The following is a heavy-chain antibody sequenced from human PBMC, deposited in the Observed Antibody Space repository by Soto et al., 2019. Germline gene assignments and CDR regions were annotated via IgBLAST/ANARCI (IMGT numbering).Heavy chain of an antibody. D-gene: IGHD6-13*01. CDR3: ARDVAAAGTNY. Sequence: PGGSLRLSCAASGFTFSSYWMHWVRQAPGKGLVWVSRINSVGSSTSYADSVKGRFTISRDNAKNTLYLQMNSLRAEDTAVYYCARDVAAAGTNYWGQGTLVTVSS. CDR1: GFTFSSYW. J-gene: IGHJ4*02. V-gene: IGHV3-74*01. CDR2: INSVGSST.